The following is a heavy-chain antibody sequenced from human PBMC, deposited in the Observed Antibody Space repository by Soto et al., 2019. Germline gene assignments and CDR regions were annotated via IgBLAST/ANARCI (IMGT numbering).Heavy chain of an antibody. CDR1: GGSINSGGYY. D-gene: IGHD3-3*01. V-gene: IGHV4-30-4*08. J-gene: IGHJ6*02. Sequence: SETLSLTCTVSGGSINSGGYYWSWIRQHPGKGLEWIGYIYYSGSTYYNPSLKSRVTISVDTSKNQFSLKLSSVTAADTAVYNCARLASYYDFWSGPTLYGMDVWGQGTTVTVSS. CDR3: ARLASYYDFWSGPTLYGMDV. CDR2: IYYSGST.